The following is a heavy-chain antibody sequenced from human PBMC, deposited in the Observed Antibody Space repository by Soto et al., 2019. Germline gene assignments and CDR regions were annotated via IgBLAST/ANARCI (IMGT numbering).Heavy chain of an antibody. CDR3: ARFAVGQLYDY. CDR2: IGTAGDT. J-gene: IGHJ4*02. Sequence: EVQLVESGGGLVQPGGSLRLSCAASGFTFSSYDMHWVRQATGKGLEWVSAIGTAGDTYYPGSVKGRFTISRENAKNSLYLQMNSLRAGDTAVYYCARFAVGQLYDYWGQGTLVTVSS. CDR1: GFTFSSYD. V-gene: IGHV3-13*04. D-gene: IGHD6-13*01.